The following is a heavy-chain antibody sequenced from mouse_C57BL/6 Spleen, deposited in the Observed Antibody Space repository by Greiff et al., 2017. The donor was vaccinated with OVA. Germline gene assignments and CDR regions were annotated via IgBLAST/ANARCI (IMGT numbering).Heavy chain of an antibody. Sequence: QVQLKQSGAELARPGASVKLSCKASGYTFTSYGISWVKQRTGQGLEWIGEIYPRSGNTYYNEKFKGKATLTADKSYSTAYMELRSLTSEDSAVYFSARCDYDVVKFAYWGQGTLVTVSA. J-gene: IGHJ3*01. CDR3: ARCDYDVVKFAY. V-gene: IGHV1-81*01. D-gene: IGHD2-4*01. CDR1: GYTFTSYG. CDR2: IYPRSGNT.